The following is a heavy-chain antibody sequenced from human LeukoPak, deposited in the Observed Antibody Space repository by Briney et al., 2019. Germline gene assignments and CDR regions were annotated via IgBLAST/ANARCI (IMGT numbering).Heavy chain of an antibody. Sequence: SETLSLTCAVYGGSFSGYYWSWIRQSPGKRLHWIGEINHSGVTDYNPSLESRVTISVATSKSKFSLKLNSATAADTAVYYCARGLGLSRANYFDFWGQGTLVTVSS. CDR3: ARGLGLSRANYFDF. J-gene: IGHJ4*02. D-gene: IGHD3-16*01. CDR2: INHSGVT. CDR1: GGSFSGYY. V-gene: IGHV4-34*01.